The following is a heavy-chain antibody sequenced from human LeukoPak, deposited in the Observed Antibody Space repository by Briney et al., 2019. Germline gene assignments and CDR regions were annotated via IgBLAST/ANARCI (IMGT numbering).Heavy chain of an antibody. J-gene: IGHJ4*02. V-gene: IGHV3-53*01. CDR2: IYSGGST. CDR3: ARGGYSYGYVYVY. D-gene: IGHD5-18*01. Sequence: GGSLRLSCAASGFTVSSNYMSWVRQAPGKGLEWVSVIYSGGSTYYADSVKGRFTISRDNSKNTLYLQMNSLRAEDTAVYYCARGGYSYGYVYVYWGQGTLVIVSS. CDR1: GFTVSSNY.